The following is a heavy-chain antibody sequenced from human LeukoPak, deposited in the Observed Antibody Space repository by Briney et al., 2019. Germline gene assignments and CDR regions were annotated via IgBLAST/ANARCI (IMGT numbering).Heavy chain of an antibody. V-gene: IGHV4-34*01. J-gene: IGHJ3*02. D-gene: IGHD3-16*01. CDR1: GGSFSGYY. Sequence: SETLSLTCAVYGGSFSGYYWSWIRQPPGKGLEWIGEINHSGSTNYNPSLKSRVTISVDTSKNQFSLKLSSVTAADTAVYYCARKGGLKDAFDIWGQGTMVTVSS. CDR3: ARKGGLKDAFDI. CDR2: INHSGST.